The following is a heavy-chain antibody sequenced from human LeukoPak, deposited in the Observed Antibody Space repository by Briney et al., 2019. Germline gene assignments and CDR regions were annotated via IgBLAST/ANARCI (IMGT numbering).Heavy chain of an antibody. CDR2: IYPGDSDT. CDR1: GYSFTSYW. J-gene: IGHJ6*03. V-gene: IGHV5-51*01. CDR3: ARTRFRDSSLYYMDV. D-gene: IGHD3-3*01. Sequence: KVSCKASGYSFTSYWIGWVRQMPGKGLEWMGIIYPGDSDTRYSPSFQGQVTISADKSISTAYLQWSSLKASDTAMYYCARTRFRDSSLYYMDVWGKGTTVTVSS.